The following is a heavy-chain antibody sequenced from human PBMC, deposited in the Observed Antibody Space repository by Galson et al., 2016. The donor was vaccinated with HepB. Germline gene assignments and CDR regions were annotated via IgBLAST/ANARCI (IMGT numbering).Heavy chain of an antibody. CDR3: AKDRRGPSAGTWYFDL. Sequence: SLRLSCAASGFAFSTSTMGWVRQAPGKGLEWVSSITSTAEHTYYVDSVKGRFSISRDDSKSMVFLQMNSLGADDTAVYYCAKDRRGPSAGTWYFDLWGRGTLVTVSS. CDR2: ITSTAEHT. CDR1: GFAFSTST. J-gene: IGHJ2*01. D-gene: IGHD6-13*01. V-gene: IGHV3-23*01.